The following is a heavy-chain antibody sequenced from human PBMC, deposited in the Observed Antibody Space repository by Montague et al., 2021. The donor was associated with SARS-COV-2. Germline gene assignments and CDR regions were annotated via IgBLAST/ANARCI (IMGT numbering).Heavy chain of an antibody. Sequence: SLRLSCAASGFTFGDYCMSWVRQAPGKGLEWVANIKRDGSEASYMDSVKGRFTISRDNARNSLYLQMNSLRAEDTAVYYCFRATLYMDVWGEGTTVAVSS. CDR3: FRATLYMDV. CDR1: GFTFGDYC. CDR2: IKRDGSEA. J-gene: IGHJ6*03. V-gene: IGHV3-7*01.